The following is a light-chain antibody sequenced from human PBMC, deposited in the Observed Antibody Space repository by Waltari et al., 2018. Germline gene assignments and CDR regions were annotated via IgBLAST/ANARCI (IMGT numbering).Light chain of an antibody. Sequence: DIVLTQSPDSLAVSLGERATIDCWSSQSLFFGASGKNYLAWYQQKPGQPPKVLIYWASTREAGVPGRISGSGSGAHFTLTVDSLQAEDVAVYYCQQYSSSPITFGQGTRLEI. V-gene: IGKV4-1*01. CDR2: WAS. CDR3: QQYSSSPIT. J-gene: IGKJ5*01. CDR1: QSLFFGASGKNY.